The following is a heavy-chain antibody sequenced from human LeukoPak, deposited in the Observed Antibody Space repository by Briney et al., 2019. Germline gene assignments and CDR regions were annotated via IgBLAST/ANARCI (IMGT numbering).Heavy chain of an antibody. CDR2: INPNSGGT. J-gene: IGHJ5*02. CDR1: GYTFTGYY. Sequence: GASVKVSCKASGYTFTGYYMHWVRQAPGQGLEWMGWINPNSGGTNYAQKFQGRVTMTRDTSISTAYMELSRLRSDDTAVYYCARDLVGGFGELLTSHMDWFDPWGQGTLVTVSS. D-gene: IGHD3-10*01. CDR3: ARDLVGGFGELLTSHMDWFDP. V-gene: IGHV1-2*02.